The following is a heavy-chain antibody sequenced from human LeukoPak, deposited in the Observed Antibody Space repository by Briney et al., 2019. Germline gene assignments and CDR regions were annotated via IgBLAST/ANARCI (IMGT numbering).Heavy chain of an antibody. CDR2: IVVGSGNT. Sequence: SVKVSCKASGFTFTSSAMQWVRQARGQRLEWIGWIVVGSGNTNYAQKLQGRVTMTTDTSTSTAYMELRSLRSDDTAVYYCAREEYGDYSDYWGQGTLVTVSS. CDR1: GFTFTSSA. CDR3: AREEYGDYSDY. D-gene: IGHD4-17*01. J-gene: IGHJ4*02. V-gene: IGHV1-58*02.